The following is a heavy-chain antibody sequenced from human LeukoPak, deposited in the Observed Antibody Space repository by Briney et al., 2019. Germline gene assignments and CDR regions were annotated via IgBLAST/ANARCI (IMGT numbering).Heavy chain of an antibody. D-gene: IGHD5-12*01. CDR3: AKDEGYDPIYYLES. V-gene: IGHV3-23*01. Sequence: GGSLKLSCAASGFTFYTYAMTWVRQAPGKGLEWVSALDAGGGNTYYADSVKGRFTISRGNSKNTVYLQMNSLSAEDTAVYYCAKDEGYDPIYYLESWGQGTLVTASS. CDR1: GFTFYTYA. J-gene: IGHJ4*02. CDR2: LDAGGGNT.